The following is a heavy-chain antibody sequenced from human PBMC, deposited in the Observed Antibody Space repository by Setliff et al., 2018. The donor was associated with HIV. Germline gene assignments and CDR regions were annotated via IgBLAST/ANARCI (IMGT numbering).Heavy chain of an antibody. D-gene: IGHD3-22*01. CDR1: DDSMTSNY. CDR2: IYYSGST. CDR3: ARGKNYYDSSGYHY. V-gene: IGHV4-59*01. J-gene: IGHJ4*02. Sequence: LETLSLTCTVSDDSMTSNYWSWLRQPPGKGLEWIGYIYYSGSTNYNPSLKSRVTISVDTSKNQFSLKLSSVTAADTAVYYCARGKNYYDSSGYHYWGQGTLVTVSS.